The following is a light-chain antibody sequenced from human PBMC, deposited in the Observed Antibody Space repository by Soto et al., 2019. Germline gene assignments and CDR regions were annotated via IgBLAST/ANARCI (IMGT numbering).Light chain of an antibody. CDR1: QSIGSW. J-gene: IGKJ2*01. CDR2: TAS. CDR3: QQYNYT. V-gene: IGKV1-5*03. Sequence: DIQMTQSPSTLSASVGDRVTITCRASQSIGSWLAGYQQKPGNAPKRMIYTASSLESGVPSRVSGRGAGTEFPLTIRSLQPDDLAACYCQQYNYTFGQGTKLGIK.